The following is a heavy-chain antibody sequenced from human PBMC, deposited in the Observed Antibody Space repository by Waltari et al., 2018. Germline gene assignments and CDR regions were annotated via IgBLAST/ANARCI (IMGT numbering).Heavy chain of an antibody. D-gene: IGHD6-6*01. J-gene: IGHJ5*02. CDR3: ARIAYSSSSSWFDP. V-gene: IGHV1-69*10. CDR2: IIPILGKA. CDR1: GGTFSNYA. Sequence: QVQLVQSGAEVTKAGSSVKVSCKASGGTFSNYAGSWVRQAPGKGLEWMGEIIPILGKANYAQKLQGRVTITADKSTSTAYMELSSLRSEDTAVYYCARIAYSSSSSWFDPWGQGTLVTVSS.